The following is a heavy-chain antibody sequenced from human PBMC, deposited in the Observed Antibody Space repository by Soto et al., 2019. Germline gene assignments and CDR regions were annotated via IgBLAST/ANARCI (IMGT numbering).Heavy chain of an antibody. CDR1: GFTLSDYY. CDR2: ITSRSTYT. Sequence: GGSLRLSCAASGFTLSDYYMSWFRQAPGKGLEWVSYITSRSTYTNYAESVKGRFTISRDNSKNTLYLQMNSLRAEDTAVYYCAKAESITMIVVDPTDAFDIWGQGTMVTVSS. D-gene: IGHD3-22*01. V-gene: IGHV3-11*05. CDR3: AKAESITMIVVDPTDAFDI. J-gene: IGHJ3*02.